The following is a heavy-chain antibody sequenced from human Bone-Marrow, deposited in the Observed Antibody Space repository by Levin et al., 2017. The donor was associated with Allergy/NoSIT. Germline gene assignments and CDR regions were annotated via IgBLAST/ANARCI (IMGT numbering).Heavy chain of an antibody. CDR3: ARDSPPHRSWLPSLEY. V-gene: IGHV3-7*01. Sequence: PGGSLRLSCAASGFTFSSYWMSWVRQAPGKGLEWVANIKQDGSEKYYVDSVKGRFTISRDNAKNSLYLQMNSLRAEDTAVYYCARDSPPHRSWLPSLEYWGQGTLVTVSS. D-gene: IGHD6-13*01. J-gene: IGHJ4*02. CDR1: GFTFSSYW. CDR2: IKQDGSEK.